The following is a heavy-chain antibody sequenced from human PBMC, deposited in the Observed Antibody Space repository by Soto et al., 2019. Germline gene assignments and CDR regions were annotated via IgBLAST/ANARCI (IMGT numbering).Heavy chain of an antibody. CDR1: GFTFNSYA. D-gene: IGHD4-17*01. J-gene: IGHJ4*02. CDR3: ARGRPVTSWYFDY. CDR2: ISGSGGST. Sequence: GGSLRLSCAASGFTFNSYAMTWVRQAPEKGLEWVSSISGSGGSTYYADSVKGRFTISRDNSKNTLYLQMNSLRAEDTAVYYCARGRPVTSWYFDYWGQGTLVTVSS. V-gene: IGHV3-23*01.